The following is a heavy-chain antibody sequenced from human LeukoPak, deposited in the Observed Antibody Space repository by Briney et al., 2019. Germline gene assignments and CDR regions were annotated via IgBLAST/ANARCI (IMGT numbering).Heavy chain of an antibody. CDR3: VRPSNPPH. CDR2: IKQDGSEK. J-gene: IGHJ4*02. CDR1: GFTFSSYW. V-gene: IGHV3-7*03. Sequence: GGSLRLSCAASGFTFSSYWMSWVRQAPGKGLEWVANIKQDGSEKYYVDSVKGRFTISRDNDKNSLFLQMNSLGAEDTAIYYCVRPSNPPHWGQGTLVTVPS.